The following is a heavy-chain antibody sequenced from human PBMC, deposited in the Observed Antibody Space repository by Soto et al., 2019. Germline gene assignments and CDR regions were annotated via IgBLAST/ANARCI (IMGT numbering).Heavy chain of an antibody. CDR3: ARASMVRGVIVN. CDR1: GGSFSGYY. CDR2: INHSGST. Sequence: QVQLQQWGAGLLKPSETLSLTCAVYGGSFSGYYWSWIRQPPGKGLEWIGEINHSGSTNYNPSLKSRVTISVDTSKNQFSLKLSSVTAADTAVYYCARASMVRGVIVNWGQGTLVTVSS. V-gene: IGHV4-34*01. J-gene: IGHJ4*02. D-gene: IGHD3-10*01.